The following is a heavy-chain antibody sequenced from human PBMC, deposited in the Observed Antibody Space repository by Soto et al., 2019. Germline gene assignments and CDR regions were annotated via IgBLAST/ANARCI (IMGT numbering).Heavy chain of an antibody. CDR3: ARQGGLPGWFDP. J-gene: IGHJ5*02. CDR1: GAPIRRHY. Sequence: QVQLQESGPGLVKPSASLSLTCSGSGAPIRRHYCSWIRPPPGKGLEWLGYIYYIGRATYNPSLKSRVTISVDTSKNQFSLNLTSVTAADTAIYYCARQGGLPGWFDPWGQGTLVTVSS. V-gene: IGHV4-59*08. D-gene: IGHD1-26*01. CDR2: IYYIGRA.